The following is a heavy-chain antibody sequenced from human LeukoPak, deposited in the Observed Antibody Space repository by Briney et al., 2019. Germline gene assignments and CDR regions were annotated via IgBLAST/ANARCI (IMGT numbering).Heavy chain of an antibody. CDR3: ARVSTVTKDFGY. J-gene: IGHJ4*02. CDR1: GGSVSSGSYY. CDR2: IYYSGST. D-gene: IGHD4-11*01. Sequence: SETLSLTCTVSGGSVSSGSYYWSWIRQPPGKGLEWIGHIYYSGSTNYNPSLKSRVTISVDTSKNQFSLKLSSVTAADTAVYYCARVSTVTKDFGYWGQGTLVTVSS. V-gene: IGHV4-61*01.